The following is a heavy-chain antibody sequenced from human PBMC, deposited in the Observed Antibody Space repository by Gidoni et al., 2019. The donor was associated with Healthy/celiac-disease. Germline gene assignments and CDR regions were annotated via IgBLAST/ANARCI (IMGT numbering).Heavy chain of an antibody. V-gene: IGHV1-2*04. CDR1: GYTFTGYY. CDR3: ARGTDTDAFDI. J-gene: IGHJ3*02. CDR2: INPNSGGT. Sequence: QVQLGQAGAGVKRPGVSGKVSCKAAGYTFTGYYMHWVRPAPGQGLEWMGWINPNSGGTNYAQKFQGWVTMTRDTSISTAYMELSRRRADDTAVYYCARGTDTDAFDIWGQGTMVTVSS.